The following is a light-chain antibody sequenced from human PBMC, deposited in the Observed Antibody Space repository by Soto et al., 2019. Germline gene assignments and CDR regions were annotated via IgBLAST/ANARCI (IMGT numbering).Light chain of an antibody. CDR1: QSVSSSY. V-gene: IGKV3-20*01. J-gene: IGKJ1*01. CDR2: GAS. CDR3: QQYGSSPPT. Sequence: EIVLTQSPGTLSLSPGERATLSCRASQSVSSSYLAWYQQKPGQAPRLLIYGASSRATGIPDRFSGSGSGTDFTLTISRLEPEDFAVYYCQQYGSSPPTFGQGTEV.